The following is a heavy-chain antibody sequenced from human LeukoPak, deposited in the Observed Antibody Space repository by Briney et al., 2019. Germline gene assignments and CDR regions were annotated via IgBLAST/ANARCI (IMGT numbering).Heavy chain of an antibody. V-gene: IGHV4-61*02. Sequence: PSQTLSLTCTVSGGSISSGSYYWSWIRQPAGKGLEWIGRIYTSGSTNYNPSLKSRVTMSVDTSKNQFSLKLSSVTAADTAVYYCATGGQGFWSGYPYYYYYYYMDVWGKGTTVTVSS. J-gene: IGHJ6*03. CDR1: GGSISSGSYY. CDR2: IYTSGST. CDR3: ATGGQGFWSGYPYYYYYYYMDV. D-gene: IGHD3-3*01.